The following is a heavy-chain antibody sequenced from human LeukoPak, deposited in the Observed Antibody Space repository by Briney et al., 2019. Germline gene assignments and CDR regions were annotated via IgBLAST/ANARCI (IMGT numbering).Heavy chain of an antibody. CDR2: INHSGST. CDR1: GGSFSGYY. D-gene: IGHD2-15*01. Sequence: SETLSLTCAVYGGSFSGYYWSWIRQPPGEGLEWIGEINHSGSTNYNPSLKSRVTISVDTSMNQFSLKLSSVTAADTAVYYCARCHATLPDYWGQGTLDTVSS. J-gene: IGHJ4*02. CDR3: ARCHATLPDY. V-gene: IGHV4-34*01.